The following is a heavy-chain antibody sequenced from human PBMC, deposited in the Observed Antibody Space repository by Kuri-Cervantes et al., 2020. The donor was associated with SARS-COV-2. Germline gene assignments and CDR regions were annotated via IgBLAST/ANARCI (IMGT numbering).Heavy chain of an antibody. V-gene: IGHV3-21*01. CDR1: GFTFSSYS. J-gene: IGHJ5*02. CDR2: ISSSSSYI. D-gene: IGHD1-26*01. Sequence: GESLKISCAASGFTFSSYSMNWVRQAPGKGLEWVSSISSSSSYIYYADSVKVRFTISRDNAKNSLYLQMNSLRAEDTAVYYCARDSAPTGGATGDWFDPWGQGTLVTVS. CDR3: ARDSAPTGGATGDWFDP.